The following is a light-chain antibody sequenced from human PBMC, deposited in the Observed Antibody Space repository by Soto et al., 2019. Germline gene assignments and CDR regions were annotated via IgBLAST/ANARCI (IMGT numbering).Light chain of an antibody. V-gene: IGKV3-15*01. J-gene: IGKJ1*01. CDR3: QQYNNLPPA. Sequence: IGMTQSPATLSVSPGERATLSCRASQSISSNLAWYQQNPGQAPRLLIFGASTRATGIPARFSGSGSGTEFTLTISSLQSEDFAVYFCQQYNNLPPAFGQGTTV. CDR1: QSISSN. CDR2: GAS.